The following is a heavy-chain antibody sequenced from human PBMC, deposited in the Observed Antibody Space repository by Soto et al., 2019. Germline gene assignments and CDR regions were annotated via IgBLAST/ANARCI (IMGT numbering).Heavy chain of an antibody. CDR1: GGTFSSYA. CDR2: IIPIFGTA. J-gene: IGHJ6*02. CDR3: ARRNGYYYYGMDV. D-gene: IGHD2-8*01. Sequence: SVKVSCKASGGTFSSYAISWVRQAPGQGLEWMGGIIPIFGTANYAQKFRGRVTITADESTSTAYMELSSLRSEDTAVYYCARRNGYYYYGMDVWGQGTTVTVSS. V-gene: IGHV1-69*13.